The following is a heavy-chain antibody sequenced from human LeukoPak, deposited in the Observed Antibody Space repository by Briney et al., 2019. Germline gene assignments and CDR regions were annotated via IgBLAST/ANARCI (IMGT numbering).Heavy chain of an antibody. Sequence: PGGSLRLSCAASGFTFSSYAMHWVRQAPGKGLEYVSAISSNGGSTYYANSVKGRFTISRDNFKNTLYLQMGSLRAEDMAVYYCARGYSGSYDYDYWGQGTLVTVSS. J-gene: IGHJ4*02. CDR1: GFTFSSYA. CDR2: ISSNGGST. V-gene: IGHV3-64*01. CDR3: ARGYSGSYDYDY. D-gene: IGHD1-26*01.